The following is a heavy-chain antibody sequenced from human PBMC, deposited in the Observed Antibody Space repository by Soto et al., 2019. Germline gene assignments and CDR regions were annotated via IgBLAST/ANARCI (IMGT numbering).Heavy chain of an antibody. V-gene: IGHV4-59*01. Sequence: SDTLSLTCTVSGGSISSYYWSWIRQPPGKGLEWIGYIYYSGSTNYNPSLKSRVTISVDTSKNQFSLKLSSVTAADTAVYYCARGALEREYSGYGYYFDYWGQGTLVNVSS. CDR3: ARGALEREYSGYGYYFDY. D-gene: IGHD5-12*01. CDR1: GGSISSYY. CDR2: IYYSGST. J-gene: IGHJ4*02.